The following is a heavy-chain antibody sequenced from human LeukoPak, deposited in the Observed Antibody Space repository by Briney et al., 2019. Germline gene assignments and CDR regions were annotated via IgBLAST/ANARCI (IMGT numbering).Heavy chain of an antibody. Sequence: GGSLRLSCAASRFTFSSYSMNWVRQAPGKGLEWVSSISSSSSYIYYADSVKGRFTISRDNAKNSLYLQMNSLRAEDTAVYYCARDGTYYDFWSGLDYWGQGTLVTVSS. CDR2: ISSSSSYI. J-gene: IGHJ4*02. V-gene: IGHV3-21*01. CDR1: RFTFSSYS. D-gene: IGHD3-3*01. CDR3: ARDGTYYDFWSGLDY.